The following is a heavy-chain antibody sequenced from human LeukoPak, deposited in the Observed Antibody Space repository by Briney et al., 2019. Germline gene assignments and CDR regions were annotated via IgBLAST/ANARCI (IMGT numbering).Heavy chain of an antibody. V-gene: IGHV4-59*01. CDR3: ARVPMDSAGRSRRPFDY. D-gene: IGHD6-19*01. J-gene: IGHJ4*02. Sequence: SETLSLTCTVCAVSISSYYWSWIRQPPGKGPEWIGFVFHSGSTSYNPSLMSRVAISIDTSKNQFSLKLNSVTAADTAVYYCARVPMDSAGRSRRPFDYWGQGTLVTVSS. CDR2: VFHSGST. CDR1: AVSISSYY.